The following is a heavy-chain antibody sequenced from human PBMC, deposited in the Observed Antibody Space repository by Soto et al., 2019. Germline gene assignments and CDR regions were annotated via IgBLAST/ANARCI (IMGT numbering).Heavy chain of an antibody. Sequence: PGGSLRLSCSASGFTFSSCAMHWVRQAAGNGLLYVSGISSNGAATYYAESVKDRFSISRDNSSNTLFLQVNSLTGEDTAVYYCVKDQGDSSGYSNWFGPWGQGTLVTVS. V-gene: IGHV3-64D*06. J-gene: IGHJ5*02. CDR3: VKDQGDSSGYSNWFGP. CDR2: ISSNGAAT. D-gene: IGHD3-22*01. CDR1: GFTFSSCA.